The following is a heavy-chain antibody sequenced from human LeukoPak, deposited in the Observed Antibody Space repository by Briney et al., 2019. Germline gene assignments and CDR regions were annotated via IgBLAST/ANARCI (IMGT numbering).Heavy chain of an antibody. CDR3: ARDYSYGLNY. CDR1: GFTFSSYW. V-gene: IGHV3-74*01. D-gene: IGHD5-18*01. Sequence: GGSLRLSCAASGFTFSSYWMHWVRQAPGKGLVWVSHIMSDGSGTSYADSVKGRFTISRDNAKNTLYLQMNSLRAEDTAVYYCARDYSYGLNYWGQGTLVTVSS. CDR2: IMSDGSGT. J-gene: IGHJ4*02.